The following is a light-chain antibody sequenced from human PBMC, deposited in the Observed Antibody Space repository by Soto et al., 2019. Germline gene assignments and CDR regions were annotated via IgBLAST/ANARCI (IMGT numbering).Light chain of an antibody. J-gene: IGKJ4*01. V-gene: IGKV3-15*01. CDR3: QYYDNWRLS. Sequence: EIVMTQSPATLSVSPGDRATLSCRASQSVSSIAWYQQKPGQPPRLLIYGASRRATNIPVRFSGGGSDTEFTLTISTLQSEDFAVYYCQYYDNWRLSFGGGTKVDIK. CDR2: GAS. CDR1: QSVSS.